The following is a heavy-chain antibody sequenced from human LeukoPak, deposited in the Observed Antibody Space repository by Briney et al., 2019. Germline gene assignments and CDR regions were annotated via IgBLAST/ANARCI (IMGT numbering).Heavy chain of an antibody. CDR1: GGSISSHY. CDR2: IYYSGGT. Sequence: SETLSLTCTVSGGSISSHYWSWIRQPPGKGLEWIGYIYYSGGTNYNPSLKSRVTISVDTSKNQFSLKLSSVTAADTAVYYCARGFCSNTRCYKEMATILPDYWGQGALVTVSS. V-gene: IGHV4-59*11. D-gene: IGHD2-2*02. J-gene: IGHJ4*02. CDR3: ARGFCSNTRCYKEMATILPDY.